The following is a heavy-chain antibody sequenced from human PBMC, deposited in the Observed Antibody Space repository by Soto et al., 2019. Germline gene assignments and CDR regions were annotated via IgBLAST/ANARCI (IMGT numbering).Heavy chain of an antibody. CDR1: GDSIKTETW. Sequence: QVHLQESGPGLVKPSETLSLTCAVSGDSIKTETWWSWLRQLAGTGLEWIGEIKHTGDANANPALRSRVSMSVDRTKTQFFLNLRSVSAADTAVYFCASAGRLHWFESWCQGTLVTVSS. CDR2: IKHTGDA. CDR3: ASAGRLHWFES. V-gene: IGHV4-4*02. J-gene: IGHJ5*01.